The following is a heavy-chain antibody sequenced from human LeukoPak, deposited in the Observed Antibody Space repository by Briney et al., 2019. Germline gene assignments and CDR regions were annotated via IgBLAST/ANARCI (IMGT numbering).Heavy chain of an antibody. CDR3: TTKVIRGNSGDDYDD. J-gene: IGHJ4*02. CDR2: ISSNGNDK. CDR1: GFTFSSYA. V-gene: IGHV3-30*04. Sequence: PGRSLRLSCAASGFTFSSYAMHWVRQAPGKGLEWVALISSNGNDKLYGDSVKGRFTISRDDSKSTLYLQMNSLRAEDTAVYYCTTKVIRGNSGDDYDDWGQGTLVTVSS. D-gene: IGHD5-12*01.